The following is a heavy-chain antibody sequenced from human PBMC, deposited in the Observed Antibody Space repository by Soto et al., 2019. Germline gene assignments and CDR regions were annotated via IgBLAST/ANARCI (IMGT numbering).Heavy chain of an antibody. J-gene: IGHJ4*02. D-gene: IGHD1-26*01. CDR1: GFTFSSNW. CDR2: IYFDGITT. Sequence: GGSLRLSCAASGFTFSSNWMHWVRQAPGKGLVWVSRIYFDGITTNYADSVKGRLTGSRDNAKNTVYLHVNTLRDEDTAVYYCARGGAMGVDYWGQGTLVTVSS. CDR3: ARGGAMGVDY. V-gene: IGHV3-74*01.